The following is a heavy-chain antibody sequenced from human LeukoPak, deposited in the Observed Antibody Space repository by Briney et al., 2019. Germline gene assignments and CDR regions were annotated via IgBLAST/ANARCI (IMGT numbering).Heavy chain of an antibody. V-gene: IGHV1-18*01. CDR3: ARVYGTSSTSNRGTATYYYYYYGMDV. CDR1: GYTFTSYG. Sequence: GASVKLSCTASGYTFTSYGISWVRQSPGQGLEWMGWISAYNGNTNYAQKLQGRVTMTTDTSTSTAYMGLRSLRSDDTAVYYCARVYGTSSTSNRGTATYYYYYYGMDVWGQGTTVTVSS. D-gene: IGHD2-2*01. CDR2: ISAYNGNT. J-gene: IGHJ6*02.